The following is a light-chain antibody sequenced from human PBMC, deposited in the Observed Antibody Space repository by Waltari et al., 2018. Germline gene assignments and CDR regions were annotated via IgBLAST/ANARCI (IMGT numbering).Light chain of an antibody. CDR1: NIGSKA. CDR2: EDR. CDR3: QVWDNSRDHVV. Sequence: SYVLTQPPSVSVAPGQTARITCGGDNIGSKAVHWYQQKPGQAPVPVVYEDRDRPSGIPGRFSGSNSGNTATLTISRVEAGDEADFYCQVWDNSRDHVVFGGGTKLTVL. J-gene: IGLJ2*01. V-gene: IGLV3-21*02.